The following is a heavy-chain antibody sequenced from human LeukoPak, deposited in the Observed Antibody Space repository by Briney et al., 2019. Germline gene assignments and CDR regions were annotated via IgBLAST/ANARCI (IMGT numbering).Heavy chain of an antibody. CDR2: IIPIFGTA. D-gene: IGHD2-2*01. CDR1: GGTFSSYA. J-gene: IGHJ5*02. Sequence: GASVKVSCKASGGTFSSYAISWARQAPGQGLEWMGGIIPIFGTANYAQKFQGRVTITADESTSTAYMELSSLRSEDTAVYYCARESRDDLDPWGQGTLVTVSS. CDR3: ARESRDDLDP. V-gene: IGHV1-69*13.